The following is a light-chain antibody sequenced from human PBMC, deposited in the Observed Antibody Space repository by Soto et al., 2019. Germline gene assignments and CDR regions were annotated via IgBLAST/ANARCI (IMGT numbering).Light chain of an antibody. Sequence: EIMMTQSPATLSVSPGERATLSCRATQSVRSSLAWYQQKPGQAPRLLIYGASTRATGIPARFSGSGSGTEFTLTINSLRSEDFAVYYCQQYNNWWTFGQGTKVDIK. CDR1: QSVRSS. J-gene: IGKJ1*01. CDR3: QQYNNWWT. V-gene: IGKV3-15*01. CDR2: GAS.